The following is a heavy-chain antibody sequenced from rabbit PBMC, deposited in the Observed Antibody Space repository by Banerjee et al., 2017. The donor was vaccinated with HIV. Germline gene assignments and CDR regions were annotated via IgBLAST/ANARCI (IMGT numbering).Heavy chain of an antibody. CDR1: GFDLTSHYY. CDR2: ISGDGGTT. Sequence: QEQLEESGGGLVKPEGSLTLTCKASGFDLTSHYYMCWVRQGPGKGLEWLGCISGDGGTTYYANWAKGRFTISKTSSTTVTLQATSLTAADTATYFCARWNTGSGASYDSDPWGPGTLVTVS. CDR3: ARWNTGSGASYDSDP. J-gene: IGHJ2*01. V-gene: IGHV1S45*01. D-gene: IGHD7-1*01.